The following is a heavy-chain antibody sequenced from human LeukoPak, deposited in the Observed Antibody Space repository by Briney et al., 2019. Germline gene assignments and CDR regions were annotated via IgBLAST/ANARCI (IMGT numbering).Heavy chain of an antibody. CDR3: ARALNRGPPGGDSCGYYPTAPEYFPH. V-gene: IGHV3-11*04. D-gene: IGHD3-22*01. Sequence: PGGSLRLSCGASGFTFSDYYMSWIRQAPGKGLEWVSYISSNGSIINYADSVKGRFTISRDNAKNSLYLQMNSLRAEDTAMYFCARALNRGPPGGDSCGYYPTAPEYFPHWGQGTLVTVSS. J-gene: IGHJ1*01. CDR1: GFTFSDYY. CDR2: ISSNGSII.